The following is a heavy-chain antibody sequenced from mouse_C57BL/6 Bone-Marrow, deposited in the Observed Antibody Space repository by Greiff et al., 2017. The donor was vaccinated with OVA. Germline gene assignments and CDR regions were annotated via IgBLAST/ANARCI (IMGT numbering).Heavy chain of an antibody. CDR1: GYTFTSYW. D-gene: IGHD2-10*01. V-gene: IGHV1-72*01. Sequence: QVQLQQPGAELVKPGASVKLSCKASGYTFTSYWMHWVKQRPGRGLEWIGRIDPTGGGTKYNEKFKSKATLTVDKPSSTAYTQLSSLTSEDSAVYYGASGSYCGNPCCYGCFDYWGPGTPVTVSS. CDR2: IDPTGGGT. J-gene: IGHJ1*01. CDR3: ASGSYCGNPCCYGCFDY.